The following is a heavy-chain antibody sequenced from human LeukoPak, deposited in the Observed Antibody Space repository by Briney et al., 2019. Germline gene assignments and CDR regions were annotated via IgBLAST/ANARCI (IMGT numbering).Heavy chain of an antibody. V-gene: IGHV3-33*01. CDR1: GFTFSGYG. Sequence: GGSLRLSCAASGFTFSGYGMHWVRQAPGKGLEWVAVIWYDGSNDDYADSEKGRFTISRDNSKNTLYLQMSSLRAEDTAVYYCARDRGPRTGFMVREAYDYWGQGTLVTVSS. CDR2: IWYDGSND. J-gene: IGHJ4*02. D-gene: IGHD3-10*01. CDR3: ARDRGPRTGFMVREAYDY.